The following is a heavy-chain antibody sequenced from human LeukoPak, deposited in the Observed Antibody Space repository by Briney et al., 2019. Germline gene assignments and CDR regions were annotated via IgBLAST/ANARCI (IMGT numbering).Heavy chain of an antibody. D-gene: IGHD1-1*01. V-gene: IGHV3-48*01. Sequence: PPGGSLRLSCGASGFTLSSYSMDWVRQAPGKGLEWVSLINSGSSIIYYADSVKGRFTISRDNAGNSLYLQMNSLRAADTAVYYCARVLLERPGIDSFDIWGQGTMVTVSS. CDR2: INSGSSII. CDR1: GFTLSSYS. J-gene: IGHJ3*02. CDR3: ARVLLERPGIDSFDI.